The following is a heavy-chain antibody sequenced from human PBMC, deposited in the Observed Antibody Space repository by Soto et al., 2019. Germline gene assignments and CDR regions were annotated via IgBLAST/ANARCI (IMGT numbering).Heavy chain of an antibody. D-gene: IGHD2-2*01. V-gene: IGHV3-30*18. Sequence: QVQLEESGGGVVQPGRSLRLSCAASGFTFGHYAMHWVRQAPGKGLEWLAIISYDGDNEYYAGSVRGRFTISRDNSKNTLYLPTNNLRHEDTAVYYCAKDGGPVYCNSPGCSAKHFDYWGQGTLVTVSS. J-gene: IGHJ4*02. CDR2: ISYDGDNE. CDR3: AKDGGPVYCNSPGCSAKHFDY. CDR1: GFTFGHYA.